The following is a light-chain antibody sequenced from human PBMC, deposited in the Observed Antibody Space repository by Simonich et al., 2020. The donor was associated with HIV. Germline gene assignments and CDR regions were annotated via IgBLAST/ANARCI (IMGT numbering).Light chain of an antibody. CDR1: QVVLYSSNNKNY. V-gene: IGKV4-1*01. CDR3: QQYYSTPGLT. Sequence: DIVMTQSPDSLAVSLGERATINCKSSQVVLYSSNNKNYLAWYQQKPGQPPKLLIYWAATRESGVPDRFSGSGSGTDFTLAISSLQAEDVAVYYCQQYYSTPGLTFGGGTKVEIK. CDR2: WAA. J-gene: IGKJ4*01.